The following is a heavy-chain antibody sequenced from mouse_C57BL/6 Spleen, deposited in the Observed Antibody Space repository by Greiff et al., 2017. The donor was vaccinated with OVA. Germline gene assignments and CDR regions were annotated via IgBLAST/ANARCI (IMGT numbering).Heavy chain of an antibody. D-gene: IGHD1-1*01. CDR2: IWSDGST. V-gene: IGHV2-6-1*01. Sequence: QVQLQQSGPGLVAPSQSLSITCTVSGFSLTSYGVHWVRQPPGKGLEWLVVIWSDGSTTYNSALKSRLSISKDNSKSQVFLKMNSLQTDDTAMYYCARHEGYGSSYDAMDYWGQGTSVTVSS. CDR1: GFSLTSYG. J-gene: IGHJ4*01. CDR3: ARHEGYGSSYDAMDY.